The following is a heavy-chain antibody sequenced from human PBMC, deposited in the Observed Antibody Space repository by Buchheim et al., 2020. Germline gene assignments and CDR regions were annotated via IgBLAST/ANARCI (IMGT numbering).Heavy chain of an antibody. CDR3: ARESSLVAGRGYGMDV. V-gene: IGHV1-8*01. D-gene: IGHD6-13*01. J-gene: IGHJ6*02. CDR2: MNPNSGNT. Sequence: QVQLVQSGAEVKKPGASVKVSCKASGYTFTSYDINWVRQATGQGLEWMGWMNPNSGNTGYAQKFQGWVTMTRDTSISTAYMELSRLRSDDTAVYYCARESSLVAGRGYGMDVWGQGTT. CDR1: GYTFTSYD.